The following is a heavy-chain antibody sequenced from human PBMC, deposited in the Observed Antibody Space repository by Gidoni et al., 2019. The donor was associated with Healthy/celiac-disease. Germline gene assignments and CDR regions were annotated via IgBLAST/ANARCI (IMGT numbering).Heavy chain of an antibody. Sequence: EVQLFESGGGLVQPGGSLRLSCAASGFTFRSYAMSWVRQAPGKGLEWFSAISGSGGSTYYADSVKGRFTISRDNSKNTLYLQMNSLRAEDTAVYYCTKEDGAVAISSHWGQGTLVTVSS. CDR3: TKEDGAVAISSH. CDR1: GFTFRSYA. CDR2: ISGSGGST. V-gene: IGHV3-23*01. D-gene: IGHD6-19*01. J-gene: IGHJ4*02.